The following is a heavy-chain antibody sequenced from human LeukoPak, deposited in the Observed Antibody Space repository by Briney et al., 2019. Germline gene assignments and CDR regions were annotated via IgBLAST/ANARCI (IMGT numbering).Heavy chain of an antibody. V-gene: IGHV3-23*01. D-gene: IGHD2-15*01. CDR1: GFTFSIYG. CDR3: GRSRRINASLYYYMDV. CDR2: IDGSGGST. J-gene: IGHJ6*03. Sequence: GGTLRLSCAASGFTFSIYGMSWVRQAPGKGLEWVSTIDGSGGSTHYADSVKGRFTISRDNSKNTLYLQMNSLRAEDTAVYYCGRSRRINASLYYYMDVWGKGTTVTVSS.